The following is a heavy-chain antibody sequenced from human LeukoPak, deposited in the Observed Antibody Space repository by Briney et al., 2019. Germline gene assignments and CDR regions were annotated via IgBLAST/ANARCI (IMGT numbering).Heavy chain of an antibody. CDR2: ISYSGDA. J-gene: IGHJ6*02. CDR1: GGSMSHYN. Sequence: SETLSLTWSVFGGSMSHYNWNWVRQSPGKGLEWIGYISYSGDAKYSPSLQSRVTISADTSKNQFSLKLGSVTAADTAMYYCVRVDGWGKTYYSGMDVWGPGTIVYVS. D-gene: IGHD3-16*01. V-gene: IGHV4-59*01. CDR3: VRVDGWGKTYYSGMDV.